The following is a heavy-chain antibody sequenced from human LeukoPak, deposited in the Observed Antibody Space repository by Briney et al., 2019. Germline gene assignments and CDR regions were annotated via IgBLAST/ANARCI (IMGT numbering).Heavy chain of an antibody. Sequence: SETLSLTCAVYGGSFSGYYWSWIRQPPGKGLEWIGEINHSGSTNYNPSLKSRVTISVDTSKNQFSLKLSSVTAADTAAYYCASRGYCSSTSCPNWFDPWGQGTLVTVSS. CDR3: ASRGYCSSTSCPNWFDP. J-gene: IGHJ5*02. V-gene: IGHV4-34*01. CDR2: INHSGST. D-gene: IGHD2-2*01. CDR1: GGSFSGYY.